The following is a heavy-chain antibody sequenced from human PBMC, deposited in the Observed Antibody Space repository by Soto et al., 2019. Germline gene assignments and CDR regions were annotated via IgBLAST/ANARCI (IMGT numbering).Heavy chain of an antibody. CDR1: GYTFTSYY. CDR3: ASTMTTVANFDY. CDR2: INPSGGST. Sequence: QVQLVQSGAEVKKPGASVKVSCKASGYTFTSYYMHWVRQAPGQGLEWMGIINPSGGSTSYAQKFKGRVTMTRDTSTSTVYMELSSLRSEDTAVYYCASTMTTVANFDYWGQGTLVTVSS. V-gene: IGHV1-46*01. D-gene: IGHD4-17*01. J-gene: IGHJ4*02.